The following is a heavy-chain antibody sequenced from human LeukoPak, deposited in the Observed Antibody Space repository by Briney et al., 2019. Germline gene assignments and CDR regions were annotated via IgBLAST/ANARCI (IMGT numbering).Heavy chain of an antibody. CDR3: AKALGIAVAGDFDY. D-gene: IGHD6-19*01. V-gene: IGHV3-9*01. CDR1: GFTFDDYA. Sequence: PGRSLRLSCAASGFTFDDYAMHWVRQAPGKGLEWVSGISWNSGSIGYADSVKGRFTISRDNAKNSLYLQMNSLRAEDTALYYCAKALGIAVAGDFDYWGQGTLVTVSS. CDR2: ISWNSGSI. J-gene: IGHJ4*02.